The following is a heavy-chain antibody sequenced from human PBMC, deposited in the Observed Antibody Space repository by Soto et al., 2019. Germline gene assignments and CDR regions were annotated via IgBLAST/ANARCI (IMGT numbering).Heavy chain of an antibody. J-gene: IGHJ5*02. CDR2: IYYSGST. V-gene: IGHV4-31*03. CDR3: ARESKYDTSGYPPWFAP. CDR1: VASISSGGYY. Sequence: QVQLQESGPGLVKPSQTLSLTCTVSVASISSGGYYWSWIRQHPGEGLEWIGYIYYSGSTSYNPSLKSSVTISVDTSKNQSSLKLSSVTDADTAVYYCARESKYDTSGYPPWFAPWGQGTLVTVSS. D-gene: IGHD3-22*01.